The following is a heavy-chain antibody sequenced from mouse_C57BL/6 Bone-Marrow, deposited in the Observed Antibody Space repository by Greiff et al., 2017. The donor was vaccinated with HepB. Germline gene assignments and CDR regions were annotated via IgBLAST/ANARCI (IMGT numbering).Heavy chain of an antibody. V-gene: IGHV5-17*01. Sequence: EVKVVESGGGLVKPGGSLKLSCAASGFTFSDYGMHWVRQAPEKGLEWVAYISSGSSTIYYADTVKGRFTISRDNAKNTLFLQMTSLRSEDTAMYYCARETGVPFDYWGQGTTLTVSS. CDR2: ISSGSSTI. J-gene: IGHJ2*01. CDR3: ARETGVPFDY. CDR1: GFTFSDYG. D-gene: IGHD4-1*01.